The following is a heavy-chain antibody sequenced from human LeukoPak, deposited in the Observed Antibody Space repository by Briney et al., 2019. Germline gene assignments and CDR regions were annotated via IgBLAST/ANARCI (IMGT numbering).Heavy chain of an antibody. CDR3: ARVLSYYDSSGYSSDYYYYGMDV. V-gene: IGHV1-2*06. D-gene: IGHD3-22*01. J-gene: IGHJ6*02. CDR2: INPNSGGT. CDR1: GGTFSSYA. Sequence: ASVTVSCTASGGTFSSYAISWVRQAPGQGLEWMGRINPNSGGTNYAQKFQGRVTMTRDTSISTAYMELSRLRSDDTAVYYCARVLSYYDSSGYSSDYYYYGMDVWGQGTTVTVSS.